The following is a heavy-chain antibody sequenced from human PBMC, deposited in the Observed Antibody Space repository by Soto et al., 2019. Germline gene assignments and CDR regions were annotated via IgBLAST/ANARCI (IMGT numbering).Heavy chain of an antibody. CDR3: ASSYGSSWSLYYYYGMDV. Sequence: PSETLSLTCAVYGGSFSCYYWSWIRQPPGKGLEWIGEINHSGSTNYNPSLKSRVTISVDTSKNQFSLKLSSVTAADTAVYYCASSYGSSWSLYYYYGMDVWGQGTTVT. V-gene: IGHV4-34*01. CDR2: INHSGST. D-gene: IGHD6-13*01. J-gene: IGHJ6*02. CDR1: GGSFSCYY.